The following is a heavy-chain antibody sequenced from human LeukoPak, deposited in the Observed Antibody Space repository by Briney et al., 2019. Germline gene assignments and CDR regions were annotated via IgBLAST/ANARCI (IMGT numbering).Heavy chain of an antibody. J-gene: IGHJ5*02. CDR1: GGSISSGTYS. CDR2: IYHSGGT. Sequence: PSETLSLTCGVSGGSISSGTYSWGWIRQPPGKGLEWIGHIYHSGGTYYNPSLKSRVTISVDRSKNQFSLKLTSVTAADTAVYYCAREGGGFRHNWFDPWGQGTLVTVSS. V-gene: IGHV4-30-2*01. D-gene: IGHD3-16*01. CDR3: AREGGGFRHNWFDP.